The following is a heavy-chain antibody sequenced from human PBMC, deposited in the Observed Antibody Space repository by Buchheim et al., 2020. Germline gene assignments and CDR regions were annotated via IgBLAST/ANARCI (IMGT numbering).Heavy chain of an antibody. J-gene: IGHJ2*01. Sequence: QLQLQESGPGLVKPSETLSLTCTVSGGSISSSSYYWGWIRQPPGKGLEWIGSIYYSGSTYYNPSLKSRVTISVDTSKNQFSLKLSSLTAADTAVYYCARRAGTGAFEYFDLWGRGTL. CDR3: ARRAGTGAFEYFDL. V-gene: IGHV4-39*01. D-gene: IGHD6-13*01. CDR2: IYYSGST. CDR1: GGSISSSSYY.